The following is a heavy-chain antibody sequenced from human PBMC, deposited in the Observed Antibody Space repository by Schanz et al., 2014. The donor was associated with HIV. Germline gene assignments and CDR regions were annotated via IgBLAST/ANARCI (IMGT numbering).Heavy chain of an antibody. CDR2: ISSSGSTI. Sequence: VQLVESGGGLVQPGGSRRLSCAASGFIFSGYWMSWVRQAPGKGLEWVSYISSSGSTIHYADSVKGRFTISRDNAKNSLYLQMNSLRAEDTAVYYCAREWATVTTLGDWGQGTLVTVSS. CDR1: GFIFSGYW. J-gene: IGHJ4*02. V-gene: IGHV3-11*01. CDR3: AREWATVTTLGD. D-gene: IGHD4-17*01.